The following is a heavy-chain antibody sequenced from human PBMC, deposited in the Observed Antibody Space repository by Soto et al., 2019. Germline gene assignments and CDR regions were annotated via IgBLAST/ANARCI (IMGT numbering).Heavy chain of an antibody. Sequence: GGSLRLSCAASGFTFSSAWMNWVRQAPGKGLEWVGRIKRKTDGGTTDHVAPVKGRFTISRDDSKNTLYLQMNSLKTEDTAVYSCTTEVMVRGVKPLYYYYGMDVWGQGTTVTVSS. CDR2: IKRKTDGGTT. CDR3: TTEVMVRGVKPLYYYYGMDV. D-gene: IGHD3-10*01. V-gene: IGHV3-15*07. J-gene: IGHJ6*02. CDR1: GFTFSSAW.